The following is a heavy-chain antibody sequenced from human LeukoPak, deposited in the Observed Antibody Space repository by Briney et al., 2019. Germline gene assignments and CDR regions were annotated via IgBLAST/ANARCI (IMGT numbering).Heavy chain of an antibody. CDR3: ARGEWSSSPFDY. CDR2: ISTSGSTK. Sequence: GGSLRLSCAASGFTFSSFEMNWVRQAPGRGLEWLSHISTSGSTKYYANSVKGRFTISRDNAENSVYLQMSSLTAEDTAVYYCARGEWSSSPFDYWGQGTLVTVSS. CDR1: GFTFSSFE. D-gene: IGHD6-6*01. J-gene: IGHJ4*02. V-gene: IGHV3-48*03.